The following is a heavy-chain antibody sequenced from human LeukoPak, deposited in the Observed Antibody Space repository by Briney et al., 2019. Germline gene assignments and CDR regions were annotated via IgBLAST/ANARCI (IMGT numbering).Heavy chain of an antibody. V-gene: IGHV4-59*08. J-gene: IGHJ2*01. CDR3: ARHIHSNYESGWSFDL. CDR1: GGSISNYY. Sequence: SETLSLTCTVSGGSISNYYWSWIRQPPGKGLEWIGYIYYNGNTNYNPSLKSRVTVSLDTSKTQFSLKLTSVTAADTALYYCARHIHSNYESGWSFDLWGRGTLVTVSS. D-gene: IGHD4-11*01. CDR2: IYYNGNT.